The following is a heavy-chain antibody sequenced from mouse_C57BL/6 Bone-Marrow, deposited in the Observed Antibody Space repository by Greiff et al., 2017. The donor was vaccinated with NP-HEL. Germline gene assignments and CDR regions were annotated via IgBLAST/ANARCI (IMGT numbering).Heavy chain of an antibody. CDR2: IDPNSGGT. CDR1: GYTFTSYW. CDR3: GAYYYGSSYYFDY. Sequence: QVQLKQPGAELVKPGASVKLSCKASGYTFTSYWMHWVKQRPGRGLEWIGRIDPNSGGTKYNEKFKSKATLTVDKPSSTAYMQLSSLTSEDSAVYYCGAYYYGSSYYFDYWGQGTTLTVSS. J-gene: IGHJ2*01. V-gene: IGHV1-72*01. D-gene: IGHD1-1*01.